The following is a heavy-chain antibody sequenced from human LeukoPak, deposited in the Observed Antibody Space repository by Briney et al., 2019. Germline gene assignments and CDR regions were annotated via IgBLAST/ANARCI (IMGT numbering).Heavy chain of an antibody. CDR2: IIPIFGTA. J-gene: IGHJ4*02. D-gene: IGHD6-13*01. V-gene: IGHV1-69*13. Sequence: GASVKVSCKASGGTFSSYAISWVRQAPGQGLEWMGGIIPIFGTANYAQKFQGRVTITADESTSTAYMERSSLRSEDTAVYYCASGSGSSSWYDLGALDYWGQGTLVTVSS. CDR1: GGTFSSYA. CDR3: ASGSGSSSWYDLGALDY.